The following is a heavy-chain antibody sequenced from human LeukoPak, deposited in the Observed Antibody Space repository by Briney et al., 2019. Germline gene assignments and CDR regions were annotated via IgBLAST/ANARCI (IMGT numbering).Heavy chain of an antibody. CDR3: AKDRGSSWYGELDY. D-gene: IGHD6-13*01. Sequence: PGGSLRLSCAASGFTFSSYSMNWVRQAPGKGLEWVSAISGSGGSTYYADSVKGRFTISRDNSKNTLYLQMNSLRAEDTAVYYCAKDRGSSWYGELDYWGQGTLVTVSS. CDR1: GFTFSSYS. J-gene: IGHJ4*02. CDR2: ISGSGGST. V-gene: IGHV3-23*01.